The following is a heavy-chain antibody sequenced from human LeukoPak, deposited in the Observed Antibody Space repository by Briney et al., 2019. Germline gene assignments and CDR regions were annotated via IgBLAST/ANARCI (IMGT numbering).Heavy chain of an antibody. CDR3: ARDGAVTVTYDAFDI. Sequence: ASVKVSCKASGYTFTSYGISWVRQAPGQGLEWMGWISAYNGNTNYAQKLQGRVTMTTDTSTSTAYMELRSLRSDDTAVYYFARDGAVTVTYDAFDIWGQGTMVTVSS. CDR1: GYTFTSYG. J-gene: IGHJ3*02. V-gene: IGHV1-18*01. CDR2: ISAYNGNT. D-gene: IGHD2/OR15-2a*01.